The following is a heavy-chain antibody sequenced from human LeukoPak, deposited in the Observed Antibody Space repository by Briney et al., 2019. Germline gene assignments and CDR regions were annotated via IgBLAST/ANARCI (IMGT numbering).Heavy chain of an antibody. CDR1: GGSIVSYY. CDR3: ARIIHQTTDTGDFDY. V-gene: IGHV4-59*01. Sequence: SETLSLTCTVSGGSIVSYYRNWIRQPPGKGLEWIGYTYYTGITNYNPSLKTRVTISADTSKNQVSLRLTSVNAADTAVYYCARIIHQTTDTGDFDYWGQGILHTVSS. J-gene: IGHJ4*02. CDR2: TYYTGIT. D-gene: IGHD1-14*01.